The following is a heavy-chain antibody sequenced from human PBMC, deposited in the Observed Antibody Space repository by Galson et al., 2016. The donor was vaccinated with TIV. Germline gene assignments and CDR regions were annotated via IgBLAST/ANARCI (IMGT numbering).Heavy chain of an antibody. CDR3: ATARLGIFNYFDS. D-gene: IGHD3-9*01. V-gene: IGHV1-24*01. CDR1: GYTLSDLS. Sequence: SVKVSCKVAGYTLSDLSMHWVRQAPGKGLEWMGGFDPENDRVIYAQRFKGRVTMTDDTPTDTSYLGIRRLRSDDTAIYFCATARLGIFNYFDSWGQGTLVTVSS. CDR2: FDPENDRV. J-gene: IGHJ4*02.